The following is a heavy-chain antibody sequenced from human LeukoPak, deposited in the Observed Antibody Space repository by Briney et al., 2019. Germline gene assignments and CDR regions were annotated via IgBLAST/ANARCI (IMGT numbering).Heavy chain of an antibody. V-gene: IGHV3-11*04. CDR2: ISSGDDII. Sequence: PGGSLRLSCAASGFTFTDHYMSWVRQAPGKGLEWVSYISSGDDIIYYADSVKGRFTVSRDNAKNSLYLQMNSLRAEDTAVYYCARGPRLRLGELSSDFDYWGQGTLVTVSS. J-gene: IGHJ4*02. D-gene: IGHD3-16*02. CDR1: GFTFTDHY. CDR3: ARGPRLRLGELSSDFDY.